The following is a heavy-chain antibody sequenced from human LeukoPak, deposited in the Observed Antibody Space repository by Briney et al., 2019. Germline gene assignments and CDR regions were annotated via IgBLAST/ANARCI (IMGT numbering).Heavy chain of an antibody. Sequence: ASVKVSCKASGATLTRYVVSWVRQAPGQGLEWMGGIIPVFGTTNYAPKFQGRVTFTADESTSTVYMELTSLRSADTAVYYCASPLIHCSTTSCSYYNYFMDVWGRGTTVTVSS. V-gene: IGHV1-69*13. CDR2: IIPVFGTT. CDR3: ASPLIHCSTTSCSYYNYFMDV. CDR1: GATLTRYV. J-gene: IGHJ6*03. D-gene: IGHD2-2*01.